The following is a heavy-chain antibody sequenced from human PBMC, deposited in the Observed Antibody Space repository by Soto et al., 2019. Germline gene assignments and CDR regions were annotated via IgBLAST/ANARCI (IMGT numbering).Heavy chain of an antibody. V-gene: IGHV5-51*01. CDR1: GYSFTSYW. CDR3: ARGPLALNFDWLSTMYYFDY. J-gene: IGHJ4*02. CDR2: IYPGDSDT. Sequence: GESLKISCKGSGYSFTSYWIGWVRQMPGKGLEWMGIIYPGDSDTRYSPSFQGQVTISADKSISTAYLQWSSLKASDTAMYYCARGPLALNFDWLSTMYYFDYWGQGTLVTVSS. D-gene: IGHD3-9*01.